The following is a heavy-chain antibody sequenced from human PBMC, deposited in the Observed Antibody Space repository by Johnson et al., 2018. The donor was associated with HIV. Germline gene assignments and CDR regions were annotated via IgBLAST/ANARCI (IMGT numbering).Heavy chain of an antibody. CDR1: GFTFGDYA. V-gene: IGHV3-7*04. Sequence: VQLVESGGGLAQPGRSLRLSCTTSGFTFGDYALSWVRQAPGKGLEWVANIKQDGSEKYYVDSVKGRFTISRDNSKNTLYLQMNSLRAEDTAVYYCARGDFWSGYPDAFDFWGQGTMVTVSS. J-gene: IGHJ3*01. CDR2: IKQDGSEK. D-gene: IGHD3-3*01. CDR3: ARGDFWSGYPDAFDF.